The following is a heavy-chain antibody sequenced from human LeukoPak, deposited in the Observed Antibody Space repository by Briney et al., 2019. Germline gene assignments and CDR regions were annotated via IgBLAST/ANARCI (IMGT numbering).Heavy chain of an antibody. V-gene: IGHV3-23*01. J-gene: IGHJ4*02. CDR1: GFIFSDHA. CDR2: ISARDGRT. Sequence: GGSLRLSCPASGFIFSDHAMNWVRQAPGKGLEWVSIISARDGRTYYADSVKGRFTISRDNSKNTLYLQMNSLRVEDTAVYYCAKDRNDWKQGIDSWGQGTLVTVS. D-gene: IGHD1-1*01. CDR3: AKDRNDWKQGIDS.